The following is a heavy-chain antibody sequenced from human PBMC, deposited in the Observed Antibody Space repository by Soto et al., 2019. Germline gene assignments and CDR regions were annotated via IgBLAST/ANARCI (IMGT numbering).Heavy chain of an antibody. V-gene: IGHV1-69*01. J-gene: IGHJ6*02. CDR3: ARAPPYCPGGRCYSGHYYYYYVMDV. CDR2: IIPIFGTA. D-gene: IGHD2-15*01. Sequence: QVQLVQSGAEVKKPGSSVKVSCKASGGTFSSYAISWVRQAPGQGLEWMGGIIPIFGTANYAQKLQGRVTITADESTSTDYMELSSLTSEDTAVYYCARAPPYCPGGRCYSGHYYYYYVMDVWGQGTTVTVSS. CDR1: GGTFSSYA.